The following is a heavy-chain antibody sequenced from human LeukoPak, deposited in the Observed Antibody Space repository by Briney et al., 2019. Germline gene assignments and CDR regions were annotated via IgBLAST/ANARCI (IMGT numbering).Heavy chain of an antibody. CDR3: AKDQGGYYDSSGPNYFDY. J-gene: IGHJ4*02. Sequence: HPGGSLRLSWEASGFTFSRYAMSCVCQATGDGQEWVSAISGSGGSTYYADSVKGRFTISRDNSKNTLYLQMNSLRAEDTAVYYCAKDQGGYYDSSGPNYFDYWGQGTLVTVSS. V-gene: IGHV3-23*01. CDR2: ISGSGGST. D-gene: IGHD3-22*01. CDR1: GFTFSRYA.